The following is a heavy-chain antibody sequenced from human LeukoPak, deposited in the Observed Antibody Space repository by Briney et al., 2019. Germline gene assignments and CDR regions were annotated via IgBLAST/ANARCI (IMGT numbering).Heavy chain of an antibody. CDR2: ISGSGGST. D-gene: IGHD6-19*01. Sequence: GRSLRLSCAASGFTFSSYAMHWVRQAPGKALEWVSAISGSGGSTYYADSVKGRFTISRDNSKNTLYLQMNSLRAEDTAVYYCAKDLAGPQRDYYYGMDVWGQGTTVTVSS. CDR1: GFTFSSYA. V-gene: IGHV3-23*01. J-gene: IGHJ6*02. CDR3: AKDLAGPQRDYYYGMDV.